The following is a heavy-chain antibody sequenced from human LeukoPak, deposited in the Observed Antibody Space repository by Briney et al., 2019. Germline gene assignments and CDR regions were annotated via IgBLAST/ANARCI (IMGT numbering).Heavy chain of an antibody. J-gene: IGHJ6*03. Sequence: SETLSLTCAVYGGSFSGYYWSWIRQPPGKGLEWIGEINHSGSTNYNPSLKSRVTISVDTSKNQFSLKLSSVTAADTAVYYCARGRRGKFWSGYRRYYYYMDAWGKGTTVTVSS. CDR3: ARGRRGKFWSGYRRYYYYMDA. CDR1: GGSFSGYY. CDR2: INHSGST. V-gene: IGHV4-34*01. D-gene: IGHD3-3*01.